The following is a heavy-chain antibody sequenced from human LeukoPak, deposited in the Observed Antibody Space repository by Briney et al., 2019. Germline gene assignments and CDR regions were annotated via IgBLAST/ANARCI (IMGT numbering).Heavy chain of an antibody. CDR1: GYTFTSYY. V-gene: IGHV1-46*01. J-gene: IGHJ4*02. CDR3: ASVPVVALRGPTGYFDY. D-gene: IGHD2-15*01. Sequence: ASVKVSCKASGYTFTSYYMHWVRQAPGQGLEWMGIINPSGGSTSYAQKFQGRVTMTRDTSTSTVYMELSSLRSEDTAVYYCASVPVVALRGPTGYFDYWGQGTLVTVSS. CDR2: INPSGGST.